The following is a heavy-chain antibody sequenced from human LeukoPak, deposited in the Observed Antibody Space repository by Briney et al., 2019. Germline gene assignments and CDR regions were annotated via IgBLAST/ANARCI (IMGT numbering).Heavy chain of an antibody. CDR1: GYSFTKYW. CDR2: IYPGDSDT. J-gene: IGHJ4*02. CDR3: ARPPQGDTGGRHAFDY. Sequence: GESLKISCYGSGYSFTKYWIGWVRQMPGKGLEWMGIIYPGDSDTRYSPSFQGQVTISAAKSLNTAYLQWSSLKASDTAMYFCARPPQGDTGGRHAFDYWGQGTLVIVSS. D-gene: IGHD2-8*02. V-gene: IGHV5-51*01.